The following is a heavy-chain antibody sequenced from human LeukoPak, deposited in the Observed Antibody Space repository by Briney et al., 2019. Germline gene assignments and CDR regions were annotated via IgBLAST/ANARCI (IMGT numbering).Heavy chain of an antibody. CDR3: ARQLGYCSDGSCYFPY. D-gene: IGHD2-15*01. CDR2: ISGSGLST. CDR1: GFTFRTSG. Sequence: GGSLRLSCAASGFTFRTSGMTWVRQAPGKGLEWVSFISGSGLSTYYGDSVRGRFTISRDNSKNTLYLQMNSLRAEDTAVYYCARQLGYCSDGSCYFPYWGQGTLVTVSS. V-gene: IGHV3-23*01. J-gene: IGHJ4*02.